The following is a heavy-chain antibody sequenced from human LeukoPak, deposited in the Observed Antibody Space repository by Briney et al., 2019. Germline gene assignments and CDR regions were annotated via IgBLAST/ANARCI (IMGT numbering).Heavy chain of an antibody. CDR3: ARWLQAAVPAANWFDP. D-gene: IGHD2-2*01. CDR2: IYHSGST. Sequence: SETLSLTCAVSGYSISGGYYWGWIRQPPGKGLEWIGSIYHSGSTYYNPSLKSRVTISVDTSKNQFSLKLSSVTAADTAVYYCARWLQAAVPAANWFDPWGQGTLVTVSS. J-gene: IGHJ5*02. V-gene: IGHV4-38-2*01. CDR1: GYSISGGYY.